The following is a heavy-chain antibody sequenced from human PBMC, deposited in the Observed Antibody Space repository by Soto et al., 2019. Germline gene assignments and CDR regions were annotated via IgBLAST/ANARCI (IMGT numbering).Heavy chain of an antibody. Sequence: QVQLQESGPGLVKPSQTLSLTCTVSGGSISSGGYYWSWIRQHPGKGLEWIGYIYYSGSTYYNPSLKSRVTISVDTSKNQFSLKLSSVTAADTAVYYCARVVIHGGRPSQRSLNYKDSSGYPTPDAFDIWGQGTMVTVSS. V-gene: IGHV4-31*03. D-gene: IGHD3-22*01. J-gene: IGHJ3*02. CDR3: ARVVIHGGRPSQRSLNYKDSSGYPTPDAFDI. CDR1: GGSISSGGYY. CDR2: IYYSGST.